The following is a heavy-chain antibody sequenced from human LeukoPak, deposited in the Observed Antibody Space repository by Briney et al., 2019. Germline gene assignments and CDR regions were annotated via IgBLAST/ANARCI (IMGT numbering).Heavy chain of an antibody. J-gene: IGHJ4*02. V-gene: IGHV3-23*01. CDR2: ISGEGYST. D-gene: IGHD3-10*01. Sequence: GGSLRLSCAASGFTFSSYAMSWVRQAPGGGLEWVSGISGEGYSTYYADSVKGRFAISRDNSKSTLYLQMNSLRAEDTAVYYCAKDFGRNLGGPGYWGRGTRVTVSS. CDR3: AKDFGRNLGGPGY. CDR1: GFTFSSYA.